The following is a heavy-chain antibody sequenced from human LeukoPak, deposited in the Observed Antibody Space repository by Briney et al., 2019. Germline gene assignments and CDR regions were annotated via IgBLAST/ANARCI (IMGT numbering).Heavy chain of an antibody. CDR2: ISANDGKT. CDR1: GFVFTSYG. D-gene: IGHD1-1*01. J-gene: IGHJ4*02. CDR3: ARELHVERDDY. Sequence: GASVNVSCKASGFVFTSYGFTWARQAPGQGLEWMGWISANDGKTHYSEKHQGRVTMSTDTVTSTAYMELRSLRSDDTAVYYCARELHVERDDYWGQGTLVTVSS. V-gene: IGHV1-18*01.